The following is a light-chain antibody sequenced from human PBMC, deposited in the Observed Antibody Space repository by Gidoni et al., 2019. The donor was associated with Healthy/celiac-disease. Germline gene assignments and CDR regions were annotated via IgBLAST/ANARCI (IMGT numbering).Light chain of an antibody. CDR2: EVS. Sequence: QSALTQPPAAAGSPGQSVTISCTGTSSDVGGYNYVSWYQQHPGKAPKLMIYEVSKRPSAVPDRFSGSKSGNTASLTVSGLPAEDEADYYCSSYAGSNNLVFGGGTQLTVL. V-gene: IGLV2-8*01. CDR1: SSDVGGYNY. J-gene: IGLJ2*01. CDR3: SSYAGSNNLV.